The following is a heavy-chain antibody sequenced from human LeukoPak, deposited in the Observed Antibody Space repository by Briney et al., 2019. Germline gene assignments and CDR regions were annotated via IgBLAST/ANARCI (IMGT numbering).Heavy chain of an antibody. CDR1: GGSISSSNW. D-gene: IGHD6-13*01. V-gene: IGHV4-4*02. CDR2: IYHSGST. Sequence: PSETLSLTCTVSGGSISSSNWWSWVRQPPGKGLEWIGEIYHSGSTNYNPSLKSRVTISVDKSKNQFSLKLSSVTAADTAVYYCARNPSGGSSWAMDVWGKGTTVTVSS. J-gene: IGHJ6*03. CDR3: ARNPSGGSSWAMDV.